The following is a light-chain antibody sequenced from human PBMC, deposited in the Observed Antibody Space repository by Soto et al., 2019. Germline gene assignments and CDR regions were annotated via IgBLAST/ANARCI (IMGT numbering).Light chain of an antibody. CDR2: EVS. J-gene: IGLJ1*01. CDR1: SSDVGSYNL. V-gene: IGLV2-23*02. Sequence: QSVLTQPASVSGSPGQSITISCTGTSSDVGSYNLVSWYQQHPGKAPKLMIYEVSKRPSGVSNRFSGSKSGNTASLTISGLQAVDEADYYCCSFAGSSTYVFGTGTKATVL. CDR3: CSFAGSSTYV.